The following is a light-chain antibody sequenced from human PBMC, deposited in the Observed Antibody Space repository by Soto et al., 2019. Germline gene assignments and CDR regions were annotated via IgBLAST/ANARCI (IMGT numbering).Light chain of an antibody. CDR3: QQTYSNFVS. CDR1: QTISTY. V-gene: IGKV1-39*01. J-gene: IGKJ4*01. CDR2: DAS. Sequence: DIQMTQSPSSLSASVGDRGTITCRSSQTISTYLQWFHQKPGQAPNLLIYDASSLQTGVPSRFSGSGSGTDFTLTISSLQPEDFGTYYCQQTYSNFVSFGGGTRVEMK.